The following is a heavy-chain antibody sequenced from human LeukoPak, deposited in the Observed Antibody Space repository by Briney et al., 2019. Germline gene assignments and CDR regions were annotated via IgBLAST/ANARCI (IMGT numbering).Heavy chain of an antibody. CDR3: AKERYTTSWYLADY. CDR1: GFTFSSYA. CDR2: ISGSGGST. V-gene: IGHV3-23*01. J-gene: IGHJ4*02. Sequence: GGSLRLSCAASGFTFSSYAMSWVRQAPGKGLEWVSSISGSGGSTYYADSVKGRFTISRDNAKNTLYLQMNSLRAEDTAVYYCAKERYTTSWYLADYWGQGTLVTVSS. D-gene: IGHD6-13*01.